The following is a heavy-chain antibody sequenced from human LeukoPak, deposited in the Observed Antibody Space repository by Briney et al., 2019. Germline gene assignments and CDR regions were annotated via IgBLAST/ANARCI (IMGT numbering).Heavy chain of an antibody. CDR3: ARSTLTPNIVVVPAAIVTWFDP. J-gene: IGHJ5*02. Sequence: PSETLSLTCTVSGGFISSGGYYWSWIRQHPGKGLEWIEYIYYSGSTYYNPSLKSRVTISVDTSKNQFSLKLSSVTAADTAVYYCARSTLTPNIVVVPAAIVTWFDPWGQGTLVTVSS. CDR1: GGFISSGGYY. CDR2: IYYSGST. V-gene: IGHV4-31*03. D-gene: IGHD2-2*01.